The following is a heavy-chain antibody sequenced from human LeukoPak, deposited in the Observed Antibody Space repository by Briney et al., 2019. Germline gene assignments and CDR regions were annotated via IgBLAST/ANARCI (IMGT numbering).Heavy chain of an antibody. Sequence: GGSLRLSCAASGFTVSSNYMSWVRQAPGKGLEWVSHITASGTAMFYADSVKGRFTISRDNAKNSLYLQMNSLRDEDTAVYYCASSGSYRFDYWGQGTLVTVSS. J-gene: IGHJ4*02. CDR1: GFTVSSNY. CDR2: ITASGTAM. CDR3: ASSGSYRFDY. V-gene: IGHV3-48*02. D-gene: IGHD1-26*01.